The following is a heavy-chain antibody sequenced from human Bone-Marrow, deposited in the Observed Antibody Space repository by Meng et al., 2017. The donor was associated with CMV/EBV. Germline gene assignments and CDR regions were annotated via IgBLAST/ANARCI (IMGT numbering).Heavy chain of an antibody. V-gene: IGHV1-2*02. CDR3: AREGRVLRGVVEGLNI. CDR1: GYTFTGYY. CDR2: INPNSGGT. D-gene: IGHD3-16*01. J-gene: IGHJ3*02. Sequence: ASVKVSCKASGYTFTGYYMHWVRQAPGQGLEWMGWINPNSGGTNYAQKFQGRVTMTRDTSISTAYMELSRLRSDNTAVYYCAREGRVLRGVVEGLNIWGQGTMVTVSS.